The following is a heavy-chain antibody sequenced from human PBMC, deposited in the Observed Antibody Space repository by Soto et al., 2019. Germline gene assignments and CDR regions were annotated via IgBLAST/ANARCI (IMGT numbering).Heavy chain of an antibody. Sequence: EVQLVESGGGLVKPGGSLRLSCAASGFTFSSYRMNWVRQAPGKGLEWVSSISSSSSYIYYAHSVKGRFTISRDNSKNSLDLQMNSLSAEDTAVYYCASDSRSSNHYWGQGTLVTVSS. J-gene: IGHJ4*02. CDR3: ASDSRSSNHY. CDR1: GFTFSSYR. D-gene: IGHD6-6*01. V-gene: IGHV3-21*01. CDR2: ISSSSSYI.